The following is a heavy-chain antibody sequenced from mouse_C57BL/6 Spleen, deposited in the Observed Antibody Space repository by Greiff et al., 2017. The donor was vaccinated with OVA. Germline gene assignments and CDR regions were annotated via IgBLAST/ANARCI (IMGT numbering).Heavy chain of an antibody. J-gene: IGHJ1*03. CDR1: GFTFSDYG. D-gene: IGHD1-1*01. V-gene: IGHV5-17*01. CDR2: ISSGSSTI. CDR3: ANYYGSSYRGYFDV. Sequence: EVKLVESGGGLVKPGGSLKLSCAASGFTFSDYGMHWVRKAPEKGLEWVAYISSGSSTIYYADTVKGRFTISRDNAKNTLFLQMTSLRSEDTAMYYCANYYGSSYRGYFDVWGTGTTVTVSS.